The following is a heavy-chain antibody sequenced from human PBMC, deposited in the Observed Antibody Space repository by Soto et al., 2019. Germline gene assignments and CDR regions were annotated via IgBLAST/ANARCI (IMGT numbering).Heavy chain of an antibody. V-gene: IGHV4-4*02. D-gene: IGHD3-10*01. J-gene: IGHJ4*02. Sequence: SETLSLTCAVSGGFTSTNNWWSWVRQPPGKGLEWIGDAYHSGSTEYNPSLKSRVSISVDKSKNQISLKLTSATAADTAVYYCARSPPSSYYGGRGTFDYWGQGTLVTVSS. CDR1: GGFTSTNNW. CDR2: AYHSGST. CDR3: ARSPPSSYYGGRGTFDY.